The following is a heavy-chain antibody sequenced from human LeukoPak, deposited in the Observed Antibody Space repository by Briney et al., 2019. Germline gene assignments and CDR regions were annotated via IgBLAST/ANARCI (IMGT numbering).Heavy chain of an antibody. D-gene: IGHD3-10*01. CDR3: ARDGPMVRGAADY. CDR1: GFTFSSYA. J-gene: IGHJ4*02. Sequence: PGGSLRLSCAASGFTFSSYAMHWVRQAPGKGLEWVAVISYDGSNKYYADSVKGRFTISRDNSKNTLYLQMNSLRAEDTAVYYCARDGPMVRGAADYWGQGTLVTVSS. V-gene: IGHV3-30-3*01. CDR2: ISYDGSNK.